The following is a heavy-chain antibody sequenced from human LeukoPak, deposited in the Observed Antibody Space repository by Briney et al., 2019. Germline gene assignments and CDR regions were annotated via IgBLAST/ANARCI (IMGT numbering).Heavy chain of an antibody. V-gene: IGHV4-59*01. CDR3: ARGEVWGSYRFDY. Sequence: SETLSLTCTVSGGSISSYYWSWIRQPPGKALEWIGYIYYSGSTNYNPSLKSRVTISVDTSKNQFSLKLSSVTAADTAVYYCARGEVWGSYRFDYWGQGTLVTVSS. CDR1: GGSISSYY. CDR2: IYYSGST. D-gene: IGHD3-16*02. J-gene: IGHJ4*02.